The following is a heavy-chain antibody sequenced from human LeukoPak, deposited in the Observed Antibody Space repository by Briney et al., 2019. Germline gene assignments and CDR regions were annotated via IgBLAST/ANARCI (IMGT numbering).Heavy chain of an antibody. CDR3: TRERLYGASALDY. CDR1: GGSISSSSYY. D-gene: IGHD4-17*01. Sequence: ETLSLTCTVSGGSISSSSYYWGWIRQAPGKGLERVAQIKDDGTEKFYLDSLRGRFTISRDNSKDSLYLHINSLRAEDTAVYYCTRERLYGASALDYWGQGIVVTVSS. CDR2: IKDDGTEK. V-gene: IGHV3-7*01. J-gene: IGHJ4*02.